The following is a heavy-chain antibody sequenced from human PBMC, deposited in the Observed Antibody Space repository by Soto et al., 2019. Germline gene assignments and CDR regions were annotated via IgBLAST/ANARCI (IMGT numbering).Heavy chain of an antibody. D-gene: IGHD2-2*01. CDR2: INSDGSST. CDR1: GFTFSSYW. J-gene: IGHJ6*02. CDR3: AREDIVLVPAAPGYYYGMDV. V-gene: IGHV3-74*01. Sequence: PGGSLRLSCAASGFTFSSYWMHWVRQAPGKGLVWVSRINSDGSSTSYADSVKGRFTISRDNAKNTLYLQMNSLRAEDTAVYYCAREDIVLVPAAPGYYYGMDVWGQGTTVTVSS.